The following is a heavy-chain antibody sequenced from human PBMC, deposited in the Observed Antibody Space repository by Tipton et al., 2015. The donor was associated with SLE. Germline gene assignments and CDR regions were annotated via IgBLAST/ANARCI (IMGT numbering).Heavy chain of an antibody. CDR1: GFTFSSHG. D-gene: IGHD1-26*01. V-gene: IGHV3-7*03. CDR2: IHQDGSEI. J-gene: IGHJ4*02. CDR3: ARGGLHKWELRDDY. Sequence: GSLRLSCAASGFTFSSHGMHWVRQAQGKGLEWVANIHQDGSEINSVDSVKGRFTISRDNAKNTLYLQMNNVRAEDTAVYYCARGGLHKWELRDDYWGQGTLVIVSS.